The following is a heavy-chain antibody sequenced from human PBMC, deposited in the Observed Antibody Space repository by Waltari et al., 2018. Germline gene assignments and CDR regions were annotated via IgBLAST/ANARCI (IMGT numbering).Heavy chain of an antibody. CDR3: AREGSSGYSHFYGMDV. D-gene: IGHD2-21*01. CDR1: GYTFSSYH. J-gene: IGHJ6*02. Sequence: QIQLVQSGAEVQKPGASVKVSCQGSGYTFSSYHIHWVRQATGQGLEWMGWMNLNSGNTEYAQKFQGRVTCTRDAAITTAYLELRSLRSDDTAVYFCAREGSSGYSHFYGMDVWGQGTTVSVS. V-gene: IGHV1-8*03. CDR2: MNLNSGNT.